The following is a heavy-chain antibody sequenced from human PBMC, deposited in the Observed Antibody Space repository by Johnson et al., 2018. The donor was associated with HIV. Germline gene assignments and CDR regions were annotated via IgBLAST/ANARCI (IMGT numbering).Heavy chain of an antibody. CDR3: ARDIMRAGSYYDAFDI. D-gene: IGHD3-10*01. CDR1: GFTFSTYD. V-gene: IGHV3-30*14. Sequence: QVQLVESGGGVVQPGRSLRLSCTASGFTFSTYDMHWVRQAPGKGLEWVAIISYDGGKKYYADSVKGRFTISRDNSKNTLYLQMNSLRAEDTAVYYFARDIMRAGSYYDAFDIWGQGTMVTVSS. CDR2: ISYDGGKK. J-gene: IGHJ3*02.